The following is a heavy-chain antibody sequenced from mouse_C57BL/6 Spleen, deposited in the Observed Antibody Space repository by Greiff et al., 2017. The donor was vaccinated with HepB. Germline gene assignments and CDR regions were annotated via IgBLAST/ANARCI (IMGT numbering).Heavy chain of an antibody. CDR3: TTYPRGFAY. Sequence: EVQLQESGAELVRPGASVKLSCTASGFNIKDDYMHWVKQRPEQGLEWIGWIDPENGDTEYASKFQGKATITADTSSNTAYLQLSSLTSEDTAVYYCTTYPRGFAYWGQGTLVTVSA. J-gene: IGHJ3*01. CDR2: IDPENGDT. CDR1: GFNIKDDY. V-gene: IGHV14-4*01.